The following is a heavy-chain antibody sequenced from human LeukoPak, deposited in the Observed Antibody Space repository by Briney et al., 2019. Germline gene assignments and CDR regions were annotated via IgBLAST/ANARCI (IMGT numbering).Heavy chain of an antibody. CDR3: ARDSIGAFDY. CDR1: GFTVRSNY. D-gene: IGHD3-16*01. Sequence: GGSLRLSCAASGFTVRSNYMSWVRQAPGKGLEWVSVIYSGGSTYYADSVKGRFTISRDNSKNTLYLQMNSLRAEDTAVYYCARDSIGAFDYWGQGTLVTVSS. V-gene: IGHV3-66*02. J-gene: IGHJ4*02. CDR2: IYSGGST.